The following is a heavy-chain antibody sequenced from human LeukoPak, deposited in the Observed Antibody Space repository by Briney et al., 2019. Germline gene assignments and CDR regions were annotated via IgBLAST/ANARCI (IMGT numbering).Heavy chain of an antibody. CDR3: ARGRTMVRGVIIRYYYYYMDV. Sequence: ASVKVSCKASGGTFSSYAINWVRQATGQGLEWMGWMNPNSGNTGYAQKFQGRVTITRNTSISTAYMELSSLRSEDTAVYYCARGRTMVRGVIIRYYYYYMDVWGKGTTVTVSS. CDR2: MNPNSGNT. J-gene: IGHJ6*03. D-gene: IGHD3-10*01. CDR1: GGTFSSYA. V-gene: IGHV1-8*03.